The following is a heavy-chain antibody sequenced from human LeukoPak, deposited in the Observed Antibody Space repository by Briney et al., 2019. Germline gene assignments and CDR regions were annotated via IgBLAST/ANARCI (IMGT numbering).Heavy chain of an antibody. Sequence: GGSLRLSCAASGFMFSTYWTTWVRQAPGKGPEWVANIKPDGSETYYVDAVKGRFTISRDNTKNLLYLQMNNLRGEDAAVYHCGGFGYEAGVDLWGQGTLVTVSS. CDR3: GGFGYEAGVDL. CDR1: GFMFSTYW. CDR2: IKPDGSET. J-gene: IGHJ4*02. V-gene: IGHV3-7*01. D-gene: IGHD2-15*01.